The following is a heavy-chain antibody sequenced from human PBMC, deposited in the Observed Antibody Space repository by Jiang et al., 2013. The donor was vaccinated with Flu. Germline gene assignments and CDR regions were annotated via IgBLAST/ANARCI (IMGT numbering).Heavy chain of an antibody. V-gene: IGHV1-8*01. CDR1: GYTFTSYD. D-gene: IGHD2-21*02. CDR3: ARAPVVTAIRRRAFDY. J-gene: IGHJ4*02. CDR2: MNPNSGNT. Sequence: SGAEVKKPGASVKVSCKASGYTFTSYDINWVRQATGQGLEWMGWMNPNSGNTGYAQKFQGRVTMTRNTSISTAYMELSSLRSEDTAVYYCARAPVVTAIRRRAFDYWGQGTLVTVSS.